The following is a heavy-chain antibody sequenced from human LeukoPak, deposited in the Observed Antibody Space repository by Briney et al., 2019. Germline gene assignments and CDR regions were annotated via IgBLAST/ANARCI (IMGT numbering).Heavy chain of an antibody. CDR1: GYTFTSYY. V-gene: IGHV1-2*02. D-gene: IGHD3-16*01. CDR3: ARDWD. J-gene: IGHJ4*02. Sequence: ASVKVSCRTSGYTFTSYYMHWVRQAPGQGLEWIGWMNPNSGATNYAQKFQGRVTMTRDTSISTAYMELSRLRSDDTAVYYCARDWDWGQGTLVTVSS. CDR2: MNPNSGAT.